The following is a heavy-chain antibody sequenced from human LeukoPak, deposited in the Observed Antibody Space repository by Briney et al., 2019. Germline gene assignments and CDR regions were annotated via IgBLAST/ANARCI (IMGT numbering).Heavy chain of an antibody. J-gene: IGHJ6*02. D-gene: IGHD6-25*01. CDR3: ARDPYSSGWYDYYYGMDV. V-gene: IGHV6-1*01. CDR1: GDSVSSNSAA. CDR2: TYYRSKWYN. Sequence: SQTLSLTCAISGDSVSSNSAAWNWIRQSPSRGLEWLGRTYYRSKWYNDYAVSVKSRITINPDTSKNQFSLQLNSVTPEDTAVYYCARDPYSSGWYDYYYGMDVWGQGTTVTVSS.